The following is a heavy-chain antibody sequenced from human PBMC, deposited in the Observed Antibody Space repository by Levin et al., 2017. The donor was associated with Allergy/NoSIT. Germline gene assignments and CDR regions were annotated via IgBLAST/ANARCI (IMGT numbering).Heavy chain of an antibody. CDR1: GYNFTSYW. Sequence: GESLKISCKGSGYNFTSYWIGWVRQMPGKGLEWMGIIYPGDSDIRYSPSFQGQVTISADKSITTAYLHWNSLKASDTAIYYCATIRWARDDWGAIDYWGRGTLVTVSS. D-gene: IGHD4-23*01. J-gene: IGHJ4*02. V-gene: IGHV5-51*01. CDR3: ATIRWARDDWGAIDY. CDR2: IYPGDSDI.